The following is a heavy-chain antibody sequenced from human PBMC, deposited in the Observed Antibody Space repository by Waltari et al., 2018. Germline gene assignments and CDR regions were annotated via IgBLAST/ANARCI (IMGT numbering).Heavy chain of an antibody. CDR1: GYTFTDYY. Sequence: EVQLVQSGAEVKKPGATVKISCKASGYTFTDYYMHWVQQAPGKGLEWMGRVEPEDGERIYAEKFQGRVTITADTSTDTAYMELSSLRSEDTAVYYCATYSSSWADAFDIWGQGTMVTVSS. CDR2: VEPEDGER. D-gene: IGHD6-13*01. V-gene: IGHV1-69-2*01. CDR3: ATYSSSWADAFDI. J-gene: IGHJ3*02.